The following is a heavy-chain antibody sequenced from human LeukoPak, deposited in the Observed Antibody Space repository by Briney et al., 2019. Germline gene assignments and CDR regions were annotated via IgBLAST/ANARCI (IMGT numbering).Heavy chain of an antibody. CDR3: ARGLWAPRFDC. CDR2: INHSGST. J-gene: IGHJ4*02. Sequence: PSETLSLTCAVYGGSFSGYYWSWIRQPPGKGLEWIGEINHSGSTNYNPSLKSRVTISVDTSKNQFSLKLSSVTAADTAVYFCARGLWAPRFDCWGQGTLVTASS. D-gene: IGHD1-26*01. V-gene: IGHV4-34*01. CDR1: GGSFSGYY.